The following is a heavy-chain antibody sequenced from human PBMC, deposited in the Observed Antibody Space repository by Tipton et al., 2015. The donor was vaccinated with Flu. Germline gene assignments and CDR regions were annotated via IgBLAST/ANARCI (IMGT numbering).Heavy chain of an antibody. Sequence: QLVQSGAEAKKPGSSVKVSCKASGGTFSSYAISWVRQAPGQGLEWMGGIIPILGIANYAQKFQGRVTITADKSTSTAYMELSSLRSEDTAVYYCARATYYYDSSGNTVAYFDYWGRGTLVTVSS. CDR1: GGTFSSYA. CDR2: IIPILGIA. D-gene: IGHD3-22*01. V-gene: IGHV1-69*09. J-gene: IGHJ4*02. CDR3: ARATYYYDSSGNTVAYFDY.